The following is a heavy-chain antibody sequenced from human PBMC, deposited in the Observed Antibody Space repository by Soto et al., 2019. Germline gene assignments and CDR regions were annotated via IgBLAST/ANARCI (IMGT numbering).Heavy chain of an antibody. V-gene: IGHV3-23*01. CDR1: GFTFSSYA. J-gene: IGHJ3*02. D-gene: IGHD2-15*01. CDR3: AKDRDDIGMVDGFEI. CDR2: ISGSGATT. Sequence: EMQLLESGGDLVQPGGSLRLSCAASGFTFSSYAMTWVRQAPGRGLEYISAISGSGATTYYADSMKGRFTVSRDNSKNTLYLQRNSLRAEDTALYYCAKDRDDIGMVDGFEIWGQGTRVTVSS.